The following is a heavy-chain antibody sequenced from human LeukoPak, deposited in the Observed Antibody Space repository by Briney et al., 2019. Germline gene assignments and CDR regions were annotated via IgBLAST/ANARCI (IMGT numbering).Heavy chain of an antibody. Sequence: PGGSLRLSCAASGFTFSSYSMNWVRQAPGKGLEWVSSISSSSSYIYYADSVKGRFTISRDNAKNSLYLQMNSLRAEDTAVYYCARGLRFLGNYYCMDVWGKGTTVTVSS. V-gene: IGHV3-21*01. CDR1: GFTFSSYS. D-gene: IGHD3-3*01. CDR2: ISSSSSYI. CDR3: ARGLRFLGNYYCMDV. J-gene: IGHJ6*03.